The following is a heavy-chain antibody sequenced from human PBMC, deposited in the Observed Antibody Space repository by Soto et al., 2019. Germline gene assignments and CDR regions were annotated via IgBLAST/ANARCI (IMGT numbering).Heavy chain of an antibody. D-gene: IGHD1-26*01. V-gene: IGHV3-9*01. Sequence: EVQLVESGGTLVRPGRSLRLSCAVSAFNIDDYAMHWVRQAPGKGLEWVSGINWNAGRILYADSVKGRFTISRDIANNSLYLQMDSLRAEDTAFYYCAKVEYVGLGAFDYWGPGTLVIVSS. CDR2: INWNAGRI. CDR3: AKVEYVGLGAFDY. J-gene: IGHJ4*02. CDR1: AFNIDDYA.